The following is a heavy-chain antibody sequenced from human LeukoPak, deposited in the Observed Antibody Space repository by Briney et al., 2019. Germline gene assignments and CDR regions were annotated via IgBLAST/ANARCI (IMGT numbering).Heavy chain of an antibody. Sequence: SETLSLTCTVSGDSISSSSYYWGWIRQPPGKGLESIGSIYYSGSTYYNPSLKSRVTISVDTSENQFSLKLSSVTAADMAVYYCARHDYGDYGAFDSWGQGTLVTVSS. CDR3: ARHDYGDYGAFDS. CDR1: GDSISSSSYY. V-gene: IGHV4-39*01. D-gene: IGHD4-17*01. J-gene: IGHJ4*02. CDR2: IYYSGST.